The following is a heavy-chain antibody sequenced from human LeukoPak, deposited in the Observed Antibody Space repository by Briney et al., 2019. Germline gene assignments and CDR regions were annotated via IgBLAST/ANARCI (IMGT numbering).Heavy chain of an antibody. CDR1: GGSISSGDYY. D-gene: IGHD3-10*01. CDR2: IYYSGST. V-gene: IGHV4-30-4*08. J-gene: IGHJ4*02. CDR3: ARDQLVRGVIRRGFDY. Sequence: SQTLSLTCTVSGGSISSGDYYWSWIRQPPGKGLEWIGYIYYSGSTYYNPSLKSRVTISVDTSKNQFSLKLSSVTAADTAVYYCARDQLVRGVIRRGFDYWGQGTLVTVSS.